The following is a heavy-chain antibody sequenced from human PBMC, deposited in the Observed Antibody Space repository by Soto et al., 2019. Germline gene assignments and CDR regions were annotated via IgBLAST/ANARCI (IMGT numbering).Heavy chain of an antibody. CDR3: ARTGLSLDQQLVRPITDY. CDR1: GYTFTSYD. Sequence: ASVKVSCKASGYTFTSYDINWVRQATGQGLEWMGWMNPNSGNTGYAQKFQGRVTMTKNTSISTAFMELSSLRSEDTAVYYCARTGLSLDQQLVRPITDYWGQGTLVTVSS. CDR2: MNPNSGNT. V-gene: IGHV1-8*01. D-gene: IGHD6-13*01. J-gene: IGHJ4*02.